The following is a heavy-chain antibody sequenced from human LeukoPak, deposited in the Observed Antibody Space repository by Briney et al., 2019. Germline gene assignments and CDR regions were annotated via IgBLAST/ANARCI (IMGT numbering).Heavy chain of an antibody. D-gene: IGHD5-18*01. CDR2: IYDSGST. CDR1: GASIRSGDYY. CDR3: ARVHSPKNSYGPQYYFDY. J-gene: IGHJ4*02. V-gene: IGHV4-30-4*01. Sequence: PSETLSLTCTVSGASIRSGDYYWSWIRQPPGKGLEWIGYIYDSGSTYYNPSLKSRITISVDTSENRFSLKLSSVTATDTAVYYCARVHSPKNSYGPQYYFDYWGQGTLVTVSS.